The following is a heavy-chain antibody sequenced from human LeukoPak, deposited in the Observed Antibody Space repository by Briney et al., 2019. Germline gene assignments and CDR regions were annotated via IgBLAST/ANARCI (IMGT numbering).Heavy chain of an antibody. CDR2: IYYSGST. CDR1: GGSISSSCYY. V-gene: IGHV4-39*01. Sequence: SETLSLTCTVSGGSISSSCYYWGWIRQPPGKGLEWIGSIYYSGSTYYNPSLKSRVTISVDTSKNQFSLKLSSVTAADTAVYYCARHWVDSSGYSGWFDPWGQGTLVTVSS. CDR3: ARHWVDSSGYSGWFDP. J-gene: IGHJ5*02. D-gene: IGHD3-22*01.